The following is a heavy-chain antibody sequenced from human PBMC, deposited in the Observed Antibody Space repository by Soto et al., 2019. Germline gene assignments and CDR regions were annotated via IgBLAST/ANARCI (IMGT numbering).Heavy chain of an antibody. Sequence: EVQLVESGGGLVKPGGSLRLSCAASGFTFSSYSMNWVRQAPGKGLEWVSSISSSSSYIYYADSVKGRFTISRDNAKNSLYLQMHSLRAEDTAVYYCAREKTPVVTYDYWGQGTLVTVSS. V-gene: IGHV3-21*01. CDR3: AREKTPVVTYDY. J-gene: IGHJ4*02. CDR1: GFTFSSYS. D-gene: IGHD2-15*01. CDR2: ISSSSSYI.